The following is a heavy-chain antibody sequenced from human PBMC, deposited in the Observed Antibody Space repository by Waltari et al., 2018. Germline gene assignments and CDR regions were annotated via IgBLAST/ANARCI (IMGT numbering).Heavy chain of an antibody. J-gene: IGHJ5*02. CDR3: AKGGLSSSWPKNWFDP. D-gene: IGHD6-19*01. CDR1: GFSFSSYA. CDR2: MSGSAGNT. Sequence: EVQVLESGGGLVQPGGSLRLSCAASGFSFSSYAVSWVRQAPGKGLEWVPAMSGSAGNTYYSDAVKGRFTLSRDNSNNTVYLQMNSLRADDTAVYYCAKGGLSSSWPKNWFDPWGQGTLVTVSS. V-gene: IGHV3-23*01.